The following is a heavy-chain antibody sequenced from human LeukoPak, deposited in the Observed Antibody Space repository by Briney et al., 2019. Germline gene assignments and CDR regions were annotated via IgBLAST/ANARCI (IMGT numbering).Heavy chain of an antibody. D-gene: IGHD6-19*01. CDR2: IYYSGST. Sequence: SETLSLTCTVSGGSISSYYWSWIRQPPGKGLEWVGDIYYSGSTNYNPSLKSRVTISVDTSKNQFSLKLSSVTAADTAVYYCARGRIAVAGTKNYFDYWGQGTLVTVSS. V-gene: IGHV4-59*01. J-gene: IGHJ4*02. CDR1: GGSISSYY. CDR3: ARGRIAVAGTKNYFDY.